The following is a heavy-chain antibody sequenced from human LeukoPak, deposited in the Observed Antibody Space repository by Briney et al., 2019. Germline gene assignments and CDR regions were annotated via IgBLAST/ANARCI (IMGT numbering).Heavy chain of an antibody. D-gene: IGHD1-26*01. CDR2: ISGDGGST. CDR1: GFTFDDYA. Sequence: GGSLRLSCAASGFTFDDYAMHWVRQAPGKGLEWVSLISGDGGSTYYADSVKGRFTISRDNAKNTLYLQMNSLRAEDTAVYYCARGERYSGSYLDYWGQGTLVTVSS. CDR3: ARGERYSGSYLDY. J-gene: IGHJ4*02. V-gene: IGHV3-43*02.